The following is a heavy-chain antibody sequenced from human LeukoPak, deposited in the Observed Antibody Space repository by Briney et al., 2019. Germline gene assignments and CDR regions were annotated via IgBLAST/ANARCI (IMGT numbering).Heavy chain of an antibody. J-gene: IGHJ5*02. D-gene: IGHD2-15*01. Sequence: SETLSLTCTVSGGSISSYYWSWIRQPPGKGLEWSEYIYYSGSTNYNPSLKSRVTISVDTSKNQFSPKLSSVTAADTAVYYCARTPRRYCSGGSCYMIDPWGQGTLVAVSS. V-gene: IGHV4-59*12. CDR2: IYYSGST. CDR1: GGSISSYY. CDR3: ARTPRRYCSGGSCYMIDP.